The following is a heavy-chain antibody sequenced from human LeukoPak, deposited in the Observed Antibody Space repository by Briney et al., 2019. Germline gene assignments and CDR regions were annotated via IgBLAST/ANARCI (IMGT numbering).Heavy chain of an antibody. Sequence: PSETLSLTCAVYGGSFSGYYWSWIRQPPGKGLEWIGEINHGGSTNYNPSLKSRVTISVDTSKNQFSLKLSSVTAADTAVYYCARGPGYCSSTSCYRGYYYYYGMDVWGQGTTVTVSS. D-gene: IGHD2-2*03. CDR2: INHGGST. CDR1: GGSFSGYY. CDR3: ARGPGYCSSTSCYRGYYYYYGMDV. V-gene: IGHV4-34*01. J-gene: IGHJ6*02.